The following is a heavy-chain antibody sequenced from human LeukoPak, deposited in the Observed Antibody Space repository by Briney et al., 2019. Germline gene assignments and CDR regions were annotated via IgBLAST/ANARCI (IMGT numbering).Heavy chain of an antibody. V-gene: IGHV3-11*01. CDR2: ISSSGSTI. D-gene: IGHD4-23*01. CDR3: ARDRVYYGGTDYYYYHGMDV. Sequence: GGSLRLSCAASGFTFSDYYMSWIRQAPGKGLEWVSYISSSGSTIYYADSVKGRLTISRDNAKNSLYLQMNSLRAEDTAVYYCARDRVYYGGTDYYYYHGMDVWGQGTTVTVSS. CDR1: GFTFSDYY. J-gene: IGHJ6*02.